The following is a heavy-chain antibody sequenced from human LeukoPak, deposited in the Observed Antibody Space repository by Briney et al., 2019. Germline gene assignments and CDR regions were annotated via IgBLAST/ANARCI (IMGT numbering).Heavy chain of an antibody. J-gene: IGHJ6*02. CDR1: GFTFSSYG. CDR2: IWYDGSNK. CDR3: ASDYPPMTTVTRPGYGMDV. D-gene: IGHD4-11*01. V-gene: IGHV3-33*01. Sequence: GGSLRLSCAASGFTFSSYGMHWVRQAPGKGLEWVAVIWYDGSNKYYADSVKGRFTISRDNSKNTLYLQMNSLRAEDTAVYYCASDYPPMTTVTRPGYGMDVWGQGTTVTVSS.